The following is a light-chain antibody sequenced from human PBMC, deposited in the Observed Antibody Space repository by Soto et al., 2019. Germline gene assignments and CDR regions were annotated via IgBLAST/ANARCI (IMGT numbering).Light chain of an antibody. CDR1: QSVSSN. CDR2: GAS. J-gene: IGKJ1*01. CDR3: QQYNNWPRT. V-gene: IGKV3-15*01. Sequence: VLTQSPGSLSLSTWERGFFSCGASQSVSSNLAWYQQKPGQAPRLLIYGASTRATGIPARFSGSGSGTEFTLTISSLQSEDFAVYYCQQYNNWPRTSAQRAEVDI.